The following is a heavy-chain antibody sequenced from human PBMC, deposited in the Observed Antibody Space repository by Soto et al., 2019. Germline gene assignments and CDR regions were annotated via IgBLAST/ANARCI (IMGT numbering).Heavy chain of an antibody. V-gene: IGHV1-69*08. CDR3: AGEGEYSGYDSWLVP. Sequence: QVQLVQSGAEVKKPGSSVKVSCKASGGTFSSYTISWVRQAPGQGLEWMGRIIPLLGIANYAQKFQGRVTTTADKPTSTAYMELSRLRSEDTAVYYCAGEGEYSGYDSWLVPWGQGPQVTVSS. D-gene: IGHD5-12*01. J-gene: IGHJ5*02. CDR2: IIPLLGIA. CDR1: GGTFSSYT.